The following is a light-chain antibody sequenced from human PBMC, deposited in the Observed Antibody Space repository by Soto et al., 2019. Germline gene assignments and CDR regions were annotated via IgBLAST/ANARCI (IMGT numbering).Light chain of an antibody. V-gene: IGKV1-39*01. CDR1: QRISTY. J-gene: IGKJ3*01. CDR3: QQSYSTSRT. CDR2: AAS. Sequence: DIQMTQSPSSLSASVGDRVTITCRASQRISTYLNWYQQKPGKAPKLLIYAASSLQSGVPSRFSGSGSGTDFTLSISSLQPEDFATYYCQQSYSTSRTFGPGTKVDIK.